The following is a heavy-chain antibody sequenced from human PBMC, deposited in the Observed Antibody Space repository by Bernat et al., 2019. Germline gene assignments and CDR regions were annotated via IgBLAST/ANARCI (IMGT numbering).Heavy chain of an antibody. CDR3: AKDRFSGYDYIDY. V-gene: IGHV3-23*01. D-gene: IGHD5-12*01. J-gene: IGHJ4*02. CDR1: GFTLSSYA. CDR2: ISGSGGST. Sequence: EVQLLESGGGLVQPGGSLRLSCAATGFTLSSYAMSWVRQAPGKGLEWVSAISGSGGSTYYAYSVKGRFTISRDNSKNTLYLQMNSLRAEDTAVYYCAKDRFSGYDYIDYWGQGTLVTVSS.